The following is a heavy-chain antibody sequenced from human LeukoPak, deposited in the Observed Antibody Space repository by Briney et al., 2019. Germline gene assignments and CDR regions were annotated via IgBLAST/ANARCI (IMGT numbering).Heavy chain of an antibody. CDR1: GGSISSSSYY. CDR3: TIKVGALDY. J-gene: IGHJ4*02. CDR2: IYYSGST. V-gene: IGHV4-39*07. D-gene: IGHD1-26*01. Sequence: PSETLSLTCTVSGGSISSSSYYWGWIRQPPGKGLEWIGSIYYSGSTYYNPSLKSRVTISVDTSKNQFSLHLSSVTAADTAVYYCTIKVGALDYWGQGTLVTVSS.